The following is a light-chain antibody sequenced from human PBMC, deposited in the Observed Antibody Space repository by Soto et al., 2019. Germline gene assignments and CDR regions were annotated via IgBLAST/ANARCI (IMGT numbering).Light chain of an antibody. CDR2: DAS. V-gene: IGKV1-5*01. CDR1: ESIRTW. Sequence: IQMTQSPTTLSASIGDRVTITCRASESIRTWLAWYQHKPGKAPKFLIYDASTLESGVPSRFSGSGSGTEFTLTISILQPDDFATYYCQQYNNYPRTFGQGTKVDIK. CDR3: QQYNNYPRT. J-gene: IGKJ1*01.